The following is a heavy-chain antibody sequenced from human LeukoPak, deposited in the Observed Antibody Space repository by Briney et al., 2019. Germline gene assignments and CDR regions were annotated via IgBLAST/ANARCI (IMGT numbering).Heavy chain of an antibody. J-gene: IGHJ1*01. V-gene: IGHV5-51*01. D-gene: IGHD6-13*01. Sequence: GESPKISCKISGYKLTNNWIGWVRQVPGKGLEWMGLIYPGYSDAKYSPSFQGQVTLSVDASISTAYLQLSGLRASDTAIYYCVRFALTSSLGHWGQGTLVTVSS. CDR3: VRFALTSSLGH. CDR2: IYPGYSDA. CDR1: GYKLTNNW.